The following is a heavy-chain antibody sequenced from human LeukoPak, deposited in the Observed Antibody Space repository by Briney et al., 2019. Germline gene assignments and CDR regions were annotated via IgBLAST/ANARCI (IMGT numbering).Heavy chain of an antibody. CDR2: ISSSNNI. CDR3: GRGNGDCGGVDY. Sequence: PGGSLRLSCAVSGFRFSDFSINWVRQAPGKGLEWVSYISSSNNIYYADSAQGRFTISRDNGQNSVWLQMNNLRAEDTAVYHCGRGNGDCGGVDYWGQGTLVTVSS. D-gene: IGHD2-21*02. J-gene: IGHJ4*02. CDR1: GFRFSDFS. V-gene: IGHV3-21*05.